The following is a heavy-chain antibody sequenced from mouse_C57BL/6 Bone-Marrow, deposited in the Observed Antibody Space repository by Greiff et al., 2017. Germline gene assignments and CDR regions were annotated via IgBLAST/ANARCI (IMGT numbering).Heavy chain of an antibody. D-gene: IGHD1-1*02. J-gene: IGHJ2*01. CDR1: GFTINDDY. Sequence: EVKLLEPGAELVRPGASVKLSCTASGFTINDDYMHWVKQRPEQGLEWIGWIYPETGDTEYASKFQGKATITADTSSNTAYLQLSSLTSADTAVYYCTAIWYFDYWGQGTALTVSS. CDR3: TAIWYFDY. CDR2: IYPETGDT. V-gene: IGHV14-4*01.